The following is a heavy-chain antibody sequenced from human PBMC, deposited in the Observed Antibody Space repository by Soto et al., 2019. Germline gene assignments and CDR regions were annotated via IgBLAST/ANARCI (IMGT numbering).Heavy chain of an antibody. D-gene: IGHD2-15*01. J-gene: IGHJ4*02. CDR1: GFSFSSSW. V-gene: IGHV3-74*01. CDR3: VTGWSGY. Sequence: GGSLRLSCVVSGFSFSSSWMHWVRQTPEKGLVWVSRINSDGSYINYADSVKGRFTTPRDNAKNMLYLQMNSLRVEDTALYYCVTGWSGYWGQGTLVTLSS. CDR2: INSDGSYI.